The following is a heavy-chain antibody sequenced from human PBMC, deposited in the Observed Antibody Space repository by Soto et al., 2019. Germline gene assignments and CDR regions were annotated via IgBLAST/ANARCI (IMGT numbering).Heavy chain of an antibody. CDR3: ARAPTVSTFPFDY. D-gene: IGHD4-17*01. CDR1: GFTFSSYS. CDR2: ISSSSSTI. J-gene: IGHJ4*02. V-gene: IGHV3-48*01. Sequence: EVQLVESGGGLVQPGGSLRLSCAASGFTFSSYSMNWVRQAPGKGLEWVSYISSSSSTIYYADSVKGRFTISRDNAKNSLYLEMTSPRAEDTAVYYYARAPTVSTFPFDYWGQGTLVTVSS.